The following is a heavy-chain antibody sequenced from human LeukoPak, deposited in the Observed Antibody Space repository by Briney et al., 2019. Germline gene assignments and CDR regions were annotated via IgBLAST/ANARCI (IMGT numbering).Heavy chain of an antibody. J-gene: IGHJ5*02. CDR2: IRYDGSNK. Sequence: GGSLRLSCAASGFTFSSYGMHWVRQAPGKGLEWVAFIRYDGSNKYYADSVKGRFTISRDNSKNTLYLQMNSLRAEDTAVYYCAKDQAIFGVVNPENWFDPWGQGTLVTVSS. V-gene: IGHV3-30*02. CDR1: GFTFSSYG. D-gene: IGHD3-3*01. CDR3: AKDQAIFGVVNPENWFDP.